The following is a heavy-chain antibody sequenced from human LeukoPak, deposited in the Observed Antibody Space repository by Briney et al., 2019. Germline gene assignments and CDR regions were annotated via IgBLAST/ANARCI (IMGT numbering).Heavy chain of an antibody. CDR1: GYTFTSYG. V-gene: IGHV1-18*01. CDR3: ARGGTYYYDSSGYYEALDY. CDR2: ISAYNGNT. D-gene: IGHD3-22*01. J-gene: IGHJ4*02. Sequence: ASVKVSCKASGYTFTSYGISWVRQAPGQGLEWMGWISAYNGNTNYAQKLQGRVTMTTDTSTGTAYMELRSLRSDDTAVYYCARGGTYYYDSSGYYEALDYWGQGTLVTVSS.